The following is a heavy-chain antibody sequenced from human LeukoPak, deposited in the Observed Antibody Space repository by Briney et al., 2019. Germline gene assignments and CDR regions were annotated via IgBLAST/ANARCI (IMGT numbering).Heavy chain of an antibody. CDR3: ASSGGYCSSTSCLNFDY. V-gene: IGHV3-66*02. CDR2: SYSGGST. CDR1: GFAVSSNY. D-gene: IGHD2-2*01. J-gene: IGHJ4*02. Sequence: PGGSLRLSCAASGFAVSSNYMSWVREAPGQGLESVSVSYSGGSTYYADSVKGRFTISRDNSKNTLYLQMNSLRAEDTAVYYCASSGGYCSSTSCLNFDYWGQGTLVTVSS.